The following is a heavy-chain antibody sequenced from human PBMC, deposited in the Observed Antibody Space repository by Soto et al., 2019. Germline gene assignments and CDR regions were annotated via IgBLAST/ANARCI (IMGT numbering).Heavy chain of an antibody. CDR3: ARDNLWIAAAGDVGFDP. CDR1: GVTIRGYY. D-gene: IGHD6-13*01. V-gene: IGHV4-59*01. CDR2: IYYSGGT. J-gene: IGHJ5*02. Sequence: PSEILSLTCNVSGVTIRGYYWNWIRQPPGKTLEWIGYIYYSGGTNYNPSLKSRVTISVDTSKNQFSLKLSSVTAADTAVYYCARDNLWIAAAGDVGFDPWGQGTLITVSS.